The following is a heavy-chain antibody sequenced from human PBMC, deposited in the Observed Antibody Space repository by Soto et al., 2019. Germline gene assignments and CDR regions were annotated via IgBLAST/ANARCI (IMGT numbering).Heavy chain of an antibody. CDR1: GGSFSGYY. Sequence: KPSETLSLTCAVYGGSFSGYYWSWIRQPPGKGLEWIGEINHSGSTNYNPSLKSRVTISIDTSKNQFSLKLTSVTAADTSVYFCARGGMAARHFDYWGQGALVTVSS. D-gene: IGHD6-6*01. CDR3: ARGGMAARHFDY. J-gene: IGHJ4*02. V-gene: IGHV4-34*01. CDR2: INHSGST.